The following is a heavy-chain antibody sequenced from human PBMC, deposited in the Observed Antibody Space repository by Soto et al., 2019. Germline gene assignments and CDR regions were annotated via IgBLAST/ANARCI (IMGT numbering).Heavy chain of an antibody. V-gene: IGHV1-69*13. D-gene: IGHD3-9*01. CDR1: GGTFSSYA. J-gene: IGHJ6*02. CDR3: ARANYDILTGSPPVGYYYYGMDV. CDR2: IIPIFGTA. Sequence: SVKVSCKASGGTFSSYAISWVRQAPGQGLEWMGGIIPIFGTANYAQKFQGRVTITADESTSTAYMELSSLRSEDTAVYYCARANYDILTGSPPVGYYYYGMDVWGQGISVTVSS.